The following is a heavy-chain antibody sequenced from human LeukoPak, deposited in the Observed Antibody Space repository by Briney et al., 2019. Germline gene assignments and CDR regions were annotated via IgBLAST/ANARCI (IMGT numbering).Heavy chain of an antibody. Sequence: SETLSLTCAVYGVSFSGYYWSWIRQPPGKGLEWIGEINHSGSTNYNPSLKSRVTISVDTSKSQFSLKLSSVTAADTAVYYCARAGSEYWGQGTLVTVSS. CDR3: ARAGSEY. CDR2: INHSGST. V-gene: IGHV4-34*01. CDR1: GVSFSGYY. J-gene: IGHJ4*02. D-gene: IGHD3-10*01.